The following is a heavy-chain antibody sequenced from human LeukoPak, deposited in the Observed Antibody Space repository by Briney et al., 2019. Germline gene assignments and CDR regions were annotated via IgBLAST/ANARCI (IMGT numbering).Heavy chain of an antibody. Sequence: PGGSLRLSCAASGFTVSSNYMSWVRQAPGKGLEWVSVIYSGGSTYYADSVKGRSTISRDNSKNTLYLQMNSLRAEDTAVYYCARDPHYYDSSGYLVRGAFDIWGQGTMVTVSS. CDR3: ARDPHYYDSSGYLVRGAFDI. CDR2: IYSGGST. V-gene: IGHV3-66*02. J-gene: IGHJ3*02. D-gene: IGHD3-22*01. CDR1: GFTVSSNY.